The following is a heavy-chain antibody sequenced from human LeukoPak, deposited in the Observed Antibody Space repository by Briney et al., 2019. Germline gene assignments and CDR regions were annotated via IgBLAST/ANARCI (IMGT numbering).Heavy chain of an antibody. CDR3: ARDLSPIWYFDL. CDR1: GGSISSYY. Sequence: SETLSLTCTVSGGSISSYYWSWIRQPPGKGLEWIGYIYYSGSTNYNPSLKSRVTISVDTSKNQFSLKLSSVTAADTAAYYCARDLSPIWYFDLWGRGTLVTVSS. J-gene: IGHJ2*01. CDR2: IYYSGST. D-gene: IGHD3-3*02. V-gene: IGHV4-59*01.